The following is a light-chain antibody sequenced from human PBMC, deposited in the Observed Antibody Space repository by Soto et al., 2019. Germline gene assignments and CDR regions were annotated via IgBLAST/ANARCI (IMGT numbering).Light chain of an antibody. CDR3: QTWGTGIHWV. Sequence: QLVLTQSPSASASLGXXXXXXXTLSSGHSSYAIAWHQQQPEKGPRYLMKLNSDGSHSKGDGIPDRFSGSSSGAERYLTISSLQSEDEADYYCQTWGTGIHWVFGGGTKLTVL. J-gene: IGLJ3*02. CDR1: SGHSSYA. CDR2: LNSDGSH. V-gene: IGLV4-69*01.